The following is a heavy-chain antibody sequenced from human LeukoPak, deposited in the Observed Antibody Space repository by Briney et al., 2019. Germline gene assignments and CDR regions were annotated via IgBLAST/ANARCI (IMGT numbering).Heavy chain of an antibody. D-gene: IGHD3-10*01. V-gene: IGHV3-20*04. CDR1: GFTFDDYG. J-gene: IGHJ6*03. CDR2: INWNGGST. Sequence: PGGSLRLSCAASGFTFDDYGLSWVRQAPGKGLEWVSGINWNGGSTGYADSVKGRFTISRDNAKNSLYLQMNSLRAEDTALYYCAKDASMVRDYYYYMDVWGKGTTVTISS. CDR3: AKDASMVRDYYYYMDV.